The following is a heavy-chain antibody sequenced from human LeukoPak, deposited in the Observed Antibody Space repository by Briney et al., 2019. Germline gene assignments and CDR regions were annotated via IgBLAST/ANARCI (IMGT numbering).Heavy chain of an antibody. V-gene: IGHV4-39*01. CDR2: IYHSGTT. J-gene: IGHJ4*02. Sequence: SETLSLTCTVSGGSISSSRSYWGWMRQPPRKGLEWIGSIYHSGTTYYNPSLRSRVTISVDTSKKQFSLKLSSVTAADTAVYYCAGPNWYYFDFWGQGTLVTVSS. D-gene: IGHD5-24*01. CDR3: AGPNWYYFDF. CDR1: GGSISSSRSY.